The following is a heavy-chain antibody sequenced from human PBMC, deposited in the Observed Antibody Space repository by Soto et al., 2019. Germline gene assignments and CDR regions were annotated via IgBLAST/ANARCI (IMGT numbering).Heavy chain of an antibody. CDR2: ISGSGGST. CDR3: AKEGDDCSSTSCPFDY. CDR1: GFTFSSYA. V-gene: IGHV3-23*01. D-gene: IGHD2-2*01. J-gene: IGHJ4*02. Sequence: GGSLRLSCAASGFTFSSYAMSWGRQAPGKGLEWVSAISGSGGSTYYADSVKGRFTISRDNSKNTLYLQMNSLRAEDTAVYYCAKEGDDCSSTSCPFDYWGQGTLVTVSS.